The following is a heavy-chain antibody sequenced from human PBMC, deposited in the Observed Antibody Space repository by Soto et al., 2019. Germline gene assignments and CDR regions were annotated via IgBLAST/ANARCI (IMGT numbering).Heavy chain of an antibody. CDR1: GASISSTNC. Sequence: SETLSLTCPASGASISSTNCGGSVSQPPGKGLEWHGLIYHSGSTNYNPPLKSRVTISVDKSKNQFYLKLSSVTAADTAVYYCARAGYSYGWGSVGAFDIWGQGTMVTVSS. CDR2: IYHSGST. CDR3: ARAGYSYGWGSVGAFDI. J-gene: IGHJ3*02. D-gene: IGHD5-18*01. V-gene: IGHV4-4*02.